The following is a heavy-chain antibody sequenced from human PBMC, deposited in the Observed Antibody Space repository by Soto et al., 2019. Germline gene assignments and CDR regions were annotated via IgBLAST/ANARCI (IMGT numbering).Heavy chain of an antibody. Sequence: QVQLVQSGAEVKKPGASVKVSCKASGYTFLTYGISWVRQAPGQGLEWMGWISAFNGITNYPQKFQGRLTMTTDTSTSTAYMELRSLRSDDTAVYYYARNGVCSGSDGDDGFDIWGQGTRVTVSS. V-gene: IGHV1-18*01. D-gene: IGHD6-19*01. CDR2: ISAFNGIT. CDR1: GYTFLTYG. J-gene: IGHJ3*02. CDR3: ARNGVCSGSDGDDGFDI.